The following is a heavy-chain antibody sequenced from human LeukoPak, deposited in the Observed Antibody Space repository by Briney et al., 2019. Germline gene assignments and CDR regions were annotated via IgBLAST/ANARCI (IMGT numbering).Heavy chain of an antibody. CDR3: AKDAYCSSTSCYQY. D-gene: IGHD2-2*01. J-gene: IGHJ4*02. CDR1: GFTFSSYG. V-gene: IGHV3-30*02. CDR2: IRYDGSNK. Sequence: PGGSLRLSCAASGFTFSSYGMHWVRQAPGKGLEWVAFIRYDGSNKYYADSVKGRFTISRDNSKNTPYLQMNSLRAEDTAVYYCAKDAYCSSTSCYQYWGQGTLVTVSS.